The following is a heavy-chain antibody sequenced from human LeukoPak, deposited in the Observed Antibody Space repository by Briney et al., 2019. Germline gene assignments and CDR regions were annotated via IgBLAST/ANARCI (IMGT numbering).Heavy chain of an antibody. V-gene: IGHV4-39*01. CDR1: GGSINSGYYY. Sequence: SETLSLTCSVSGGSINSGYYYWGWIRQPPGKGLEWIGSFYKSGNTYYSPSLRSRVTISVDTSKTQFSVKLTSVTAADTGVYFCARHSLGVDLWGQGTLVTVSS. CDR3: ARHSLGVDL. J-gene: IGHJ5*02. CDR2: FYKSGNT.